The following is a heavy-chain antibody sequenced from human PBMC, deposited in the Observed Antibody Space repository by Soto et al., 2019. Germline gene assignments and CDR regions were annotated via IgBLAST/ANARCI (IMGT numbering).Heavy chain of an antibody. CDR1: GGSISSYY. CDR3: ARVDLDCGGDCYLDY. D-gene: IGHD2-21*02. Sequence: SETLSLTCTVSGGSISSYYWSWIRQPPGKGLEWIGYIYYSGSTNYNPSLKSRVTISVDTSKNQFSLKLSSVTAADTAVYYCARVDLDCGGDCYLDYWGKGTLVTVSS. CDR2: IYYSGST. J-gene: IGHJ4*02. V-gene: IGHV4-59*01.